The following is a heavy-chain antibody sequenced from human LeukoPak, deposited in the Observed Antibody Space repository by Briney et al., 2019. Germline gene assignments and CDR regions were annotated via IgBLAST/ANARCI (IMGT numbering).Heavy chain of an antibody. CDR1: GFTFSSYS. V-gene: IGHV3-21*01. CDR2: ISSSSSEI. Sequence: PGGSLRLSCAASGFTFSSYSMNWVRQAPGKGLEWVSSISSSSSEIYYADSVQGRFTISRDNAKNSLYLQMNSLRAEDTAVYYCASGYYDSSGYRDYWGQGTLVTVSS. D-gene: IGHD3-22*01. J-gene: IGHJ4*02. CDR3: ASGYYDSSGYRDY.